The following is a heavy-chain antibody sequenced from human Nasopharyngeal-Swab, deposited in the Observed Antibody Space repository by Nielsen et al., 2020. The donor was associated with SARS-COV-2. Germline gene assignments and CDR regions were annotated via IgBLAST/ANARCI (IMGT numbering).Heavy chain of an antibody. V-gene: IGHV4-59*08. D-gene: IGHD2-2*01. CDR2: IDYTVIT. Sequence: GSLRLSCNVSGSFISNYYWTWIRHPPGKGLDWFAYIDYTVITNYNPSLKSRVTISVDTSKNQFSLKLTSVTAADTAVYYCVRSKGISTSRWYYYGLDVWGHGATVTVSS. CDR1: GSFISNYY. CDR3: VRSKGISTSRWYYYGLDV. J-gene: IGHJ6*02.